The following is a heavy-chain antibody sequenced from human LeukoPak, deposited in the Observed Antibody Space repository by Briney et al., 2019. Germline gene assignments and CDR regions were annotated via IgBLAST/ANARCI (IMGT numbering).Heavy chain of an antibody. CDR2: ISGSGSST. D-gene: IGHD5-24*01. Sequence: PGESLRLSCAASGFNFSTYAMRWVRQAPGKGLEGVSVISGSGSSTYYADSVKGRFTISRDNSKNTLYLQMNSLRAEDTAVYYCAKEMATIRAFDFWGQGTMVTVSS. J-gene: IGHJ3*01. V-gene: IGHV3-23*01. CDR3: AKEMATIRAFDF. CDR1: GFNFSTYA.